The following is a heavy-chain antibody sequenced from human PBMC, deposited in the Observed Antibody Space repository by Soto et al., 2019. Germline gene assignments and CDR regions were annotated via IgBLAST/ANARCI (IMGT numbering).Heavy chain of an antibody. CDR2: GHYSGST. J-gene: IGHJ6*02. Sequence: SETLSLTCTVSGGSISSSDYYWSWIRQPPGKCLEWIGYGHYSGSTYYNPSLKSRVTISVDTSKNRFSLNLSSVTAADTAVYYCARVLIYYYGMDVWGQGTTVTVSS. CDR1: GGSISSSDYY. V-gene: IGHV4-30-4*01. CDR3: ARVLIYYYGMDV.